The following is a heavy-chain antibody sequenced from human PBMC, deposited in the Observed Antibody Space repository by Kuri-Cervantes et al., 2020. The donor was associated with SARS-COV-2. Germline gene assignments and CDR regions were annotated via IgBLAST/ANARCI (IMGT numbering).Heavy chain of an antibody. D-gene: IGHD2-15*01. CDR3: ARAPDGYCSGGSCYSGYFQH. J-gene: IGHJ1*01. CDR1: GDSVSSTSAA. CDR2: TYHRSKWYN. Sequence: SETLSLTCAISGDSVSSTSAAWNWIRQSPSRGLEWLGRTYHRSKWYNEYAVSVKSRITINPDTSKNQSSLQPNFVTPEDTAVYYCARAPDGYCSGGSCYSGYFQHWGQGTLVTVSS. V-gene: IGHV6-1*01.